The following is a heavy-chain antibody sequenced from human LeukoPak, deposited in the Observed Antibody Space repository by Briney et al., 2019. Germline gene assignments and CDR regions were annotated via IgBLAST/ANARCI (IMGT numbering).Heavy chain of an antibody. J-gene: IGHJ4*02. V-gene: IGHV1-8*03. CDR3: GVVVVAATGPPDY. Sequence: GASVKVSCKASGYTFTSYYMHWVRQAPGQGLEWMGWMNPNSGNTGYAQKFQGRVTITRNTSISTAYMELSSLRSEDTAVYYCGVVVVAATGPPDYWGQGTLVTVSS. D-gene: IGHD2-15*01. CDR1: GYTFTSYY. CDR2: MNPNSGNT.